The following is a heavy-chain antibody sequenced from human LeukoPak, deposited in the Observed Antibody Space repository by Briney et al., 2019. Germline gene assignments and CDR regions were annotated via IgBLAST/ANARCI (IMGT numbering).Heavy chain of an antibody. Sequence: ASETLSLTCAVYGGSFSGFSWNWIRQPPGKGLEWIGVIYHSGGTSYNSSLKSRVTISVDTSKNQFSLKLSSVTAADTAVYYCARAGRYYYYMDVWGKGTTVTVSS. CDR2: IYHSGGT. J-gene: IGHJ6*03. V-gene: IGHV4-34*01. CDR3: ARAGRYYYYMDV. CDR1: GGSFSGFS.